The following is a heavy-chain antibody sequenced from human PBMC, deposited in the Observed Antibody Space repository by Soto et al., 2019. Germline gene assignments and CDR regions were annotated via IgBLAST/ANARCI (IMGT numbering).Heavy chain of an antibody. J-gene: IGHJ6*02. CDR2: ISVYTGNT. D-gene: IGHD2-8*01. CDR3: ARDRCTTGRCYTHHFDV. CDR1: GYSFTSYG. Sequence: GASVKVSCKSSGYSFTSYGVSWVRQAPGQGLEWLGWISVYTGNTKQAQKFQDRVTLTTEASTNTAYMELRNLRSDDTAVYYCARDRCTTGRCYTHHFDVWGQGTTVTVS. V-gene: IGHV1-18*04.